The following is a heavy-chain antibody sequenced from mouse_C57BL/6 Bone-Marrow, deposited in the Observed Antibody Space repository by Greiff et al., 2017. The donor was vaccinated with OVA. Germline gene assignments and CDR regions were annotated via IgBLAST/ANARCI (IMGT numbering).Heavy chain of an antibody. CDR1: GYTFTSYW. V-gene: IGHV1-72*01. CDR2: IDPNRGGT. J-gene: IGHJ1*03. CDR3: ARTGLGYSNYEVYWYFDV. Sequence: VQLQQPGAELVKPGASVKLSCKASGYTFTSYWMHWVKQRPGRGLEWIGRIDPNRGGTKYNEKFKSKATLTVYKPSRTACMQLRSLTSEDSAVYYCARTGLGYSNYEVYWYFDVWGTGTTVTVSS. D-gene: IGHD2-5*01.